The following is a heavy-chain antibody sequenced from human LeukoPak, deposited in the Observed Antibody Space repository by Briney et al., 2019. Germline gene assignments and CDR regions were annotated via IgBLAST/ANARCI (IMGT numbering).Heavy chain of an antibody. Sequence: ASVKVSCKASGYIFTGYYLHWVRQAPGQGLEWMGWINPNSGGTKYAQKFQGRVTMTTDTSISTAYMELNSLRSEDMAVYYCARESRSGWYALASDFWGQGTLVTVSS. CDR3: ARESRSGWYALASDF. D-gene: IGHD6-19*01. J-gene: IGHJ4*02. CDR2: INPNSGGT. CDR1: GYIFTGYY. V-gene: IGHV1-2*02.